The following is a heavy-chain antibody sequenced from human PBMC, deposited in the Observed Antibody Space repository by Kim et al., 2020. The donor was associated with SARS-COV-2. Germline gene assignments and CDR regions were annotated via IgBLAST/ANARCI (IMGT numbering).Heavy chain of an antibody. CDR1: GFTVSSNY. D-gene: IGHD3-10*01. CDR2: IYSGGST. Sequence: GGSLRLSCAASGFTVSSNYMSWVRQAPGKGLEWVSVIYSGGSTYYADSVKGRFTISRDNSKNTLYLQMNSLRAEDTAVYYCARDRPHGSGSYYRPGYGMDVWGQGTTVTVSS. V-gene: IGHV3-53*01. CDR3: ARDRPHGSGSYYRPGYGMDV. J-gene: IGHJ6*02.